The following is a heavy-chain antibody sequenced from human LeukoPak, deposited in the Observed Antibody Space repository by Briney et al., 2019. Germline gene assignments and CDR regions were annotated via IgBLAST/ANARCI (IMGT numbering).Heavy chain of an antibody. CDR1: GFTFSDYY. V-gene: IGHV3-11*01. J-gene: IGHJ4*02. D-gene: IGHD6-13*01. CDR3: ARVGSSSWYAVDY. Sequence: PGGSLRLSCAASGFTFSDYYMSWIRQAPGKGMEWVSYISSSGSTIYYADSVKGRFTISRDNAKNSLYLQMNSLRAEDTAVYYCARVGSSSWYAVDYWGQGTLVTVSS. CDR2: ISSSGSTI.